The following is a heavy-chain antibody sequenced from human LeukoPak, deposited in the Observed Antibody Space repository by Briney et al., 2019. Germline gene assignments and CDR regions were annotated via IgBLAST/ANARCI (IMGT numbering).Heavy chain of an antibody. J-gene: IGHJ4*02. CDR1: GYTFTSYS. Sequence: ASVKVSCKASGYTFTSYSIYWVRQAPGQGLEWMGIINPSGGSTSYAQKFQGRVTMTRDTSTSTVYMELGSLGSEDTAIYYCARNRPNIAAPLDYWGQGTLVTVSS. V-gene: IGHV1-46*01. CDR3: ARNRPNIAAPLDY. D-gene: IGHD6-25*01. CDR2: INPSGGST.